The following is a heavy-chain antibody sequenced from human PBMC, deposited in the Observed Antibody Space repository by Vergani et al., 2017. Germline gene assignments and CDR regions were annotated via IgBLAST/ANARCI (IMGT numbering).Heavy chain of an antibody. V-gene: IGHV5-51*01. CDR3: ARAQGFSYNYGSDY. J-gene: IGHJ4*02. CDR2: IYPDDADT. Sequence: EEQLVQSGAEVKKPGESLKISCKGSGYSFATYWVAWLRQMPGKGLEWMGVIYPDDADTRYSPSFQGQVIISVDKSVSTVYLQWSNLKASDTAMYYCARAQGFSYNYGSDYWGQGTLVTVSS. CDR1: GYSFATYW. D-gene: IGHD3-16*01.